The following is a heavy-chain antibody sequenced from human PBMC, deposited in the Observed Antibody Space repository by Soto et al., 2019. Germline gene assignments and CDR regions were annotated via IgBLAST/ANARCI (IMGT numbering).Heavy chain of an antibody. CDR1: GFTFSSYA. V-gene: IGHV3-64D*06. J-gene: IGHJ4*02. Sequence: PGGSLSLSCSASGFTFSSYAMHWVRRAPGKGLEYVSAISSNGGSTYYADSVKGRFTISRDNSKNTLYLQMSSLRAEDTAVYYCVKVARRGPHNYYFDYWGQGTLVTVSS. D-gene: IGHD2-21*01. CDR2: ISSNGGST. CDR3: VKVARRGPHNYYFDY.